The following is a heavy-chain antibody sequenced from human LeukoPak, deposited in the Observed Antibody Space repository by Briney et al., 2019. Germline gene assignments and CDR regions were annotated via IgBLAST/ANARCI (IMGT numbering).Heavy chain of an antibody. V-gene: IGHV3-53*04. CDR1: EFTVSSNY. D-gene: IGHD2-21*02. J-gene: IGHJ4*02. Sequence: GGSLRLSCAASEFTVSSNYMSWVRLAPGKGLEWVSVIYSGGSTYYADSVKGRFTISRHNSKNTLYLQMNSLRGEDTAVYYCARVTSLTDTIFDSWGQGTLVTVSS. CDR3: ARVTSLTDTIFDS. CDR2: IYSGGST.